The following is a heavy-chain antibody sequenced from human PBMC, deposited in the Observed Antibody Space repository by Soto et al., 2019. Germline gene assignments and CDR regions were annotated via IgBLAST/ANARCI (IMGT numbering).Heavy chain of an antibody. V-gene: IGHV1-46*01. CDR1: GYTFTSYV. D-gene: IGHD3-10*01. CDR3: ARDFMVRGVLYYYGMDV. J-gene: IGHJ6*02. Sequence: ASVKVSCKASGYTFTSYVISWVRQAPGQRLEWMGIINPSGGSTSYAQKFQGRVTMTRDTSTSTVYMELSSLRSEDTAVYYCARDFMVRGVLYYYGMDVWGQGTTVTVSS. CDR2: INPSGGST.